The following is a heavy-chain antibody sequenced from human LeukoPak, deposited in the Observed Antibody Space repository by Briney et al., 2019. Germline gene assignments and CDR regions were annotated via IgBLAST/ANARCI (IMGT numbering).Heavy chain of an antibody. CDR2: MNPNSGNT. Sequence: GASVKVSCKASGYTFTSYDINWVRQAPGQGLEWMGWMNPNSGNTGYAQKFQGRVTMTRNTSISTAYMELSSLRSEDTAVYYCARGNLPGGYYGLDVWGHGTTVTVSS. CDR1: GYTFTSYD. D-gene: IGHD3-10*01. CDR3: ARGNLPGGYYGLDV. V-gene: IGHV1-8*01. J-gene: IGHJ6*02.